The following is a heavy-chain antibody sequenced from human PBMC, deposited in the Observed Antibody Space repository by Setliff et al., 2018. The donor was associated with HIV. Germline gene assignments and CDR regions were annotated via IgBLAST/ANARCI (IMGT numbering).Heavy chain of an antibody. CDR3: TRGRLRQLDNSHYYYYGMDV. J-gene: IGHJ6*02. D-gene: IGHD1-1*01. CDR1: GFTFGDYA. CDR2: IRSKAYGGTT. V-gene: IGHV3-49*04. Sequence: GGSLRLSCTASGFTFGDYAMTWVRQAPGKGLGWVGFIRSKAYGGTTEYAASVKGRFTISRDDSKSIAYLQMNSLKTEDRAVYYCTRGRLRQLDNSHYYYYGMDVWGQGTTVTVSS.